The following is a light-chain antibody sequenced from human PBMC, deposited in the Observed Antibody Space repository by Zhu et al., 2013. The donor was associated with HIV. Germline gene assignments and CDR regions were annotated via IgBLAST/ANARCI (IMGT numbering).Light chain of an antibody. J-gene: IGKJ1*01. CDR2: GAS. CDR1: QSVSSNY. V-gene: IGKV3-20*01. CDR3: QRFGSSVTWT. Sequence: EIVLTQSPGTLSLSPGERATLSCRASQSVSSNYLVWYQQKPGQAPRLLIYGASSRATGIPDRFSGSGSGTDFTLTITGLEPEDIGMYFCQRFGSSVTWTFGQGTNLEIK.